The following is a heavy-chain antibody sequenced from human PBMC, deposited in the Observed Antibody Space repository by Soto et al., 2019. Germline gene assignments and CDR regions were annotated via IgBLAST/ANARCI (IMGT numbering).Heavy chain of an antibody. Sequence: SETLSLTCAVYGGSFSGYYWSCIRQPPGKGLEWIGEINHSGSTNYNPSLKSRVTISVDTSKNQFSLKLSSVTAADTAVYYCARGPRVRGVISYYYYGMDVWGQGTTVTVSS. CDR1: GGSFSGYY. CDR3: ARGPRVRGVISYYYYGMDV. J-gene: IGHJ6*02. D-gene: IGHD3-10*01. V-gene: IGHV4-34*01. CDR2: INHSGST.